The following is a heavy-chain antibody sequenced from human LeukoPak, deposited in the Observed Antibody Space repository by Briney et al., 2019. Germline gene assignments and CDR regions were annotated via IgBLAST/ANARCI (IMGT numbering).Heavy chain of an antibody. D-gene: IGHD7-27*01. CDR1: GFTFSSYS. CDR3: ARDGENWGLYAFDI. V-gene: IGHV3-21*01. CDR2: ISSSSSYI. Sequence: PGGSLRLSCAASGFTFSSYSMNWVRQAPGKGLEWVSSISSSSSYIYYADSVKGRFTISRDNAKNSLYLQMNSLRAEDTAVYYCARDGENWGLYAFDIWGQGTMVTVSS. J-gene: IGHJ3*02.